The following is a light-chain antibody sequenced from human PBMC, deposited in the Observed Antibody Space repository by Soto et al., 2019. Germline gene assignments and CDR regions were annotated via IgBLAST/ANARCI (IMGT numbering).Light chain of an antibody. CDR1: QSISSW. V-gene: IGKV1-5*01. CDR2: DAS. CDR3: QQYNTYSGT. Sequence: IQMTQSPSTLSASVGDRFTITCLASQSISSWLAWYQQKPGKAPKLLIYDASSLESGVTSRFSGSGSGTEFTLTISSLQSDDFATYYCQQYNTYSGTVGQGTKVEIK. J-gene: IGKJ1*01.